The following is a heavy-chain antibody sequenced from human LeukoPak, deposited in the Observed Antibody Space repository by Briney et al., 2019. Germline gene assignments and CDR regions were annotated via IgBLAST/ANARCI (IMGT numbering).Heavy chain of an antibody. CDR2: ISAHNGNT. Sequence: ASVKVSCKASGYTFINYGISWVRQAPGQGLEWMGWISAHNGNTNYAQKVQGRVTMTADISTSTAYMELRSLRSDDTAVYYCARLGTDMVYWYSDLWGRGTLVTVSS. J-gene: IGHJ2*01. CDR3: ARLGTDMVYWYSDL. CDR1: GYTFINYG. V-gene: IGHV1-18*01. D-gene: IGHD5-18*01.